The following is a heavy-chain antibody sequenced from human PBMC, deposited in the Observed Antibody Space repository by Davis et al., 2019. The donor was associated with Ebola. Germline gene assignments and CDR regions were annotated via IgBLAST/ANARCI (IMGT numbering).Heavy chain of an antibody. CDR1: GGSISSYY. J-gene: IGHJ4*02. V-gene: IGHV4-59*12. D-gene: IGHD3-22*01. CDR3: ARYSSGYIRKSFDY. Sequence: PSETLSLTCTVSGGSISSYYWSWIRQPPGKGLEWIGYIYYSGSTNYSPSLKSRVTISVDTSKNQFSLKLSSVTAADTAVYYCARYSSGYIRKSFDYWGQGTLVTVSS. CDR2: IYYSGST.